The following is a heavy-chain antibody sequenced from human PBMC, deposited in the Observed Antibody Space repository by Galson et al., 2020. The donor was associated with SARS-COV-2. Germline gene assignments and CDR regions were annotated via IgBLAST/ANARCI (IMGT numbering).Heavy chain of an antibody. Sequence: GGSLRLSCAASGFTFNNYWMHWVRQAPGKGLVWVSHITSDGSITPYAGSVKGRFTISRDNAKNTLYLQMNSLRAEDTAVYYCARGGSGSLDPRGQGTLVTVSS. J-gene: IGHJ5*02. D-gene: IGHD3-10*01. CDR2: ITSDGSIT. CDR1: GFTFNNYW. V-gene: IGHV3-74*01. CDR3: ARGGSGSLDP.